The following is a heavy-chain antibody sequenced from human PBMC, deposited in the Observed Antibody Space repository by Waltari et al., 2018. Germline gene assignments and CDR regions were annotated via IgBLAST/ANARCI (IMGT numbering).Heavy chain of an antibody. CDR3: ARVDYYDSSGYYDEGDY. Sequence: QVQLQQWGAGLLKPSETLSLTCAVYGGSFSGYYWSWIRQPPGKGLEWSGEINHSGSTNYNPSLKSRVTITVDTSKNQFSLKLSSVTAADTAVYYCARVDYYDSSGYYDEGDYWGQGTLVTVSS. CDR1: GGSFSGYY. D-gene: IGHD3-22*01. V-gene: IGHV4-34*01. CDR2: INHSGST. J-gene: IGHJ4*02.